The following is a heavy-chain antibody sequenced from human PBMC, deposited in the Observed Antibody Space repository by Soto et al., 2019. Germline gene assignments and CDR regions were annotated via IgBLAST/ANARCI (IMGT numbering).Heavy chain of an antibody. D-gene: IGHD1-26*01. CDR3: ARGRVGGATRYFDY. V-gene: IGHV4-59*01. CDR1: GGSISSYY. J-gene: IGHJ4*01. Sequence: QVQLQESGPGLVKPSETLSLTCTVSGGSISSYYWRWIRQPPGKGLEWIGYIYYSGSTNYNPSLKSRVAISVETSKNQFALKLSSVTAADTAVYYCARGRVGGATRYFDYWCHGTLVTVSS. CDR2: IYYSGST.